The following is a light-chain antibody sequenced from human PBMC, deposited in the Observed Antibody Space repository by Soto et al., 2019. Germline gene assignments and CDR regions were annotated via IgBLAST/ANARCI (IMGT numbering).Light chain of an antibody. V-gene: IGKV3-11*01. CDR1: QSVSSY. J-gene: IGKJ1*01. CDR2: DAS. CDR3: QQRSNWRK. Sequence: EIVLTQSPATLSLSPGERATLSCRASQSVSSYLAWYQQKPGQAPRLLIYDASNRATGIPARFSGSGSGTDFTLTISSLEPEDFAIYYCQQRSNWRKFG.